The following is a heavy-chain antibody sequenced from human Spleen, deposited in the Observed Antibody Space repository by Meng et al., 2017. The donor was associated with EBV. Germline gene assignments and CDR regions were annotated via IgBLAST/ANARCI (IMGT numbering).Heavy chain of an antibody. CDR2: VHSDGSST. CDR3: ATGIRAAGDY. D-gene: IGHD6-13*01. J-gene: IGHJ4*02. CDR1: GFTFSQYW. V-gene: IGHV3-74*01. Sequence: EWQVGGAGGGLVQPGRSLRLSCAASGFTFSQYWMHRVRQAPGKGLVGVSRVHSDGSSTSYADSVKGRFTISRDNAKNTLYLQMNNLRAEDTAVYYCATGIRAAGDYWGQGTLVTVAS.